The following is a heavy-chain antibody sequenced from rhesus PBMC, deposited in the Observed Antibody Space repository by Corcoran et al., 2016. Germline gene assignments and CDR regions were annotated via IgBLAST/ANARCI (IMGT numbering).Heavy chain of an antibody. J-gene: IGHJ2*01. D-gene: IGHD4-23*01. CDR2: IYWDDDK. CDR1: GFSLRTSGMG. V-gene: IGHV2S1*01. CDR3: ARVGTVNWYFDL. Sequence: QVTLKESGPALVKPTQTLTLTCTFSGFSLRTSGMGVGWIRQPPGKALEWLESIYWDDDKYCSTALKSRLTISKDTSKNQVVLTMTNMDPVDTATYYCARVGTVNWYFDLWGPGTPITISS.